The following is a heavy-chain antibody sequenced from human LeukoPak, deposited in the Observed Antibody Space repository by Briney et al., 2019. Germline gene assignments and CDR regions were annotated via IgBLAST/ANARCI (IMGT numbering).Heavy chain of an antibody. D-gene: IGHD6-19*01. Sequence: ASVKVSCKASGYTFTSYAMNWVRQAPGQGLEWMGWISTNTGNPTYAQGFTGRFIFSLDTSVSTAYLQISSLKAEDTAVYYCASPVAGTPEYYYYYGMDVWGQGTTVTVSS. J-gene: IGHJ6*02. CDR1: GYTFTSYA. CDR2: ISTNTGNP. CDR3: ASPVAGTPEYYYYYGMDV. V-gene: IGHV7-4-1*02.